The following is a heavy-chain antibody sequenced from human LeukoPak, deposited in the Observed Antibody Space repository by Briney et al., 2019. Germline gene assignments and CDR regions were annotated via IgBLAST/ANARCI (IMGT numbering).Heavy chain of an antibody. D-gene: IGHD6-13*01. Sequence: GGSLRLSCAASGFTFSSYAMSWVRQAPGKGLEWVSAISGSGGSTYYADSVKGRFTISRDNSKNTLYLQMNSLRAEDTAVYYCAKAPSTIAAAGTWYFDYWGQGTLVTVSS. CDR2: ISGSGGST. CDR3: AKAPSTIAAAGTWYFDY. J-gene: IGHJ4*02. V-gene: IGHV3-23*01. CDR1: GFTFSSYA.